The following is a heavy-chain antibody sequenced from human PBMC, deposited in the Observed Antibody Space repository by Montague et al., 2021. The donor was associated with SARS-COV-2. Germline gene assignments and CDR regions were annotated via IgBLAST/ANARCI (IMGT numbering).Heavy chain of an antibody. V-gene: IGHV3-66*01. J-gene: IGHJ5*02. D-gene: IGHD3-10*01. CDR2: IYSGGST. CDR3: ARFGSVRGEDWFDP. CDR1: GFTVSSNY. Sequence: SLRLSCAASGFTVSSNYMSWDRQAPGKGLEWVSVIYSGGSTYYADSVKGRFTISRDNSKNTLYLQMNSLRAEDTAVYYCARFGSVRGEDWFDPWGQGTLVTVSS.